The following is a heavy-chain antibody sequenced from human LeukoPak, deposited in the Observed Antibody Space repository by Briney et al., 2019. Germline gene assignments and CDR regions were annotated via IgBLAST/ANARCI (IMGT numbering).Heavy chain of an antibody. V-gene: IGHV3-48*03. Sequence: AGSLRLSCAASGFTFSSYERNWVRQAPGKGLEWGSYISSSGSTIYYADPGKGRFTISRDNAKNSMYLQRNSLRAQDTALYYCAREKRMLGADLFDYWGQGTLLTVSS. CDR3: AREKRMLGADLFDY. CDR2: ISSSGSTI. D-gene: IGHD2-8*01. J-gene: IGHJ4*02. CDR1: GFTFSSYE.